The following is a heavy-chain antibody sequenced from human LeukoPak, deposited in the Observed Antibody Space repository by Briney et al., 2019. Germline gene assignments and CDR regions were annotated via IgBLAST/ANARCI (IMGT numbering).Heavy chain of an antibody. J-gene: IGHJ3*02. D-gene: IGHD3-10*01. Sequence: GGSLRLSCAASGFTFNNYAMTWVRQSPGKGLEWVSAITGSGDSTYYADSVKGRFTISRDNSKNTLYLQMNSLRAEDTAVYYCTKDGYGSGSYFPYALDIWGQGTLVTVSS. V-gene: IGHV3-23*01. CDR2: ITGSGDST. CDR3: TKDGYGSGSYFPYALDI. CDR1: GFTFNNYA.